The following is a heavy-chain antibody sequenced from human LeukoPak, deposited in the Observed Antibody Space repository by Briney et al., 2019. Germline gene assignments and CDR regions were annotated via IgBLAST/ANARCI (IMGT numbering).Heavy chain of an antibody. CDR2: ISGSGGST. CDR3: AKASGSYYYGMDV. J-gene: IGHJ6*02. CDR1: GFTVSSNY. D-gene: IGHD1-26*01. Sequence: GGSLRLSCAASGFTVSSNYMSWVRQAPGKGLEWVSGISGSGGSTYYADSVKGRFTISRDNSKNTLYLQMNSLRGEDTAVYYCAKASGSYYYGMDVWGLGTTVTVSS. V-gene: IGHV3-23*01.